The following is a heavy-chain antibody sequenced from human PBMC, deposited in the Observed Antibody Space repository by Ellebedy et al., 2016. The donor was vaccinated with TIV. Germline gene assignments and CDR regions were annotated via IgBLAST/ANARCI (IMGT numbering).Heavy chain of an antibody. V-gene: IGHV1-3*01. CDR3: ARDVALVRPAASKFDP. J-gene: IGHJ5*02. CDR1: GYTVTSYS. Sequence: ASVKVSCXASGYTVTSYSMHWVRQAPGQRLEWMGWINAGNGNTQYSQKFQGRVTITRDTSASTDYMELSSLRSEGTAVYYCARDVALVRPAASKFDPWGQGTLVTVSS. D-gene: IGHD2-2*01. CDR2: INAGNGNT.